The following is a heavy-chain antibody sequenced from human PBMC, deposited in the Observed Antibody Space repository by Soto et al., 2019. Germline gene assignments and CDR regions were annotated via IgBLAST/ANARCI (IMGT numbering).Heavy chain of an antibody. CDR2: IYYSGST. CDR3: AGSLLDEEF. D-gene: IGHD3-3*01. Sequence: PSETLSLTCSVSGVSITNGDYYWSWSRQPPGKGLEWIGYIYYSGSTDYDPSLKGRVTISVDMSKNQFSLRLSAVTAEDTAVYYCAGSLLDEEFWGQGTLVTVS. V-gene: IGHV4-30-4*01. CDR1: GVSITNGDYY. J-gene: IGHJ4*02.